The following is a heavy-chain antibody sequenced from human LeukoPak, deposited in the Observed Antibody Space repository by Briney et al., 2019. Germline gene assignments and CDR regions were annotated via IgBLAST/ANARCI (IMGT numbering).Heavy chain of an antibody. CDR1: GYTFTSYD. CDR2: MNPNSGNT. D-gene: IGHD6-19*01. J-gene: IGHJ6*03. V-gene: IGHV1-8*01. Sequence: ASVKVSCKASGYTFTSYDINWVRQATGQGLEWMGWMNPNSGNTGYAQKFQGRVPMTRNTSISTAYMELSSLRSEDTAVYYCARATGYSSGWYLRYYYYYYMDVWGKGTTVTVSS. CDR3: ARATGYSSGWYLRYYYYYYMDV.